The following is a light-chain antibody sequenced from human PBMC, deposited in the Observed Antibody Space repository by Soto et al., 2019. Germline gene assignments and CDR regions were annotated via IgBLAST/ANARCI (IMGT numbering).Light chain of an antibody. V-gene: IGKV1-9*01. Sequence: DIQLTQSPSFLSASLGDRVTITCRASQDISSFLAWYQQKPGKAPKLLIYAASTLQSGVPSRFSGSGSGTEFSLTISSLQPEVFATYYCQQINTYPPWTFGQGTKVEIK. J-gene: IGKJ1*01. CDR2: AAS. CDR3: QQINTYPPWT. CDR1: QDISSF.